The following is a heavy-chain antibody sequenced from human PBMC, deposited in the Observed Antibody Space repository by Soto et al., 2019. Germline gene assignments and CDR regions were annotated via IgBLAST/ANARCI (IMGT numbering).Heavy chain of an antibody. CDR1: GGTFSSYA. V-gene: IGHV1-69*13. D-gene: IGHD6-13*01. J-gene: IGHJ6*02. CDR2: IIPIFGTA. Sequence: SVKVSFKASGGTFSSYAISWLRQAPGQGLEWMGGIIPIFGTANYAQKFQGRVTITADESTSTAYMELSSLRSEDTAVYYCARYSSSWQRTYYYYGMDVWGQGTTVTVSS. CDR3: ARYSSSWQRTYYYYGMDV.